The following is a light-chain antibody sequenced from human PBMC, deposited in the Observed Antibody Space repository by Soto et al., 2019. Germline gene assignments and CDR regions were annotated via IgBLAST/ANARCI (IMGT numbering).Light chain of an antibody. J-gene: IGLJ2*01. CDR2: EVT. V-gene: IGLV2-8*01. CDR1: SSDVGGYNY. CDR3: SSYAGSNIL. Sequence: QSVLTQPPSASGSPGQSVTISCTGTSSDVGGYNYVSWYQHHPGKAPKLMIYEVTKRPSGVPDRFSGSKSGNMASLTVSGLQAEDEADYYCSSYAGSNILFGGGTKLTVL.